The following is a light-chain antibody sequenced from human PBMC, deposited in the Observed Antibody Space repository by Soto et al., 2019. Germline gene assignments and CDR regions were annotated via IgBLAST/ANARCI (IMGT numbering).Light chain of an antibody. J-gene: IGKJ1*01. Sequence: EIVVTQSPGTLSLSPGERATLSCRASQSVSNNYLAWYQQKPGQAPRLLIYGASNRATGIPDRFSGSGSGTDFTLTISRLEPEHFAVYFCQQYGSSGTFGQGTKVEIK. CDR2: GAS. CDR3: QQYGSSGT. CDR1: QSVSNNY. V-gene: IGKV3-20*01.